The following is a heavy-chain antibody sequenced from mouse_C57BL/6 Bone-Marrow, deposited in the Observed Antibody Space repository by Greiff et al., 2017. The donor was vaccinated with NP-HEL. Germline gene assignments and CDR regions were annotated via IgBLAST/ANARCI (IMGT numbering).Heavy chain of an antibody. D-gene: IGHD2-1*01. Sequence: QVQLQQSGAELVRPGASVTLSCKASGYTFTDYEMHWVKQTPVHGLEWIGAIDPETGGTAYNQKFKGKAILTADKSSSTAYMELRSLTSEDSAVYYCTPGGGNYGGYWGQGTTLTVSS. CDR1: GYTFTDYE. CDR2: IDPETGGT. CDR3: TPGGGNYGGY. V-gene: IGHV1-15*01. J-gene: IGHJ2*01.